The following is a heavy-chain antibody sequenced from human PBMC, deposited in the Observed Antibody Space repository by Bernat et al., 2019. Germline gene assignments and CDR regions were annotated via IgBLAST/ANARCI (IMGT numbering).Heavy chain of an antibody. CDR3: ARDPTDYDILTASMENSAYGMDV. Sequence: EVQLVETGGGLIQPGGSLRLSCAASGFTVSSNYMSWVRQAPGKGLEWVSVIYSGGSTYYGDSGKGRFTISRDNSKNTLYLQMNSLRAEDTAVYYCARDPTDYDILTASMENSAYGMDVWGQGTTVTVSS. J-gene: IGHJ6*02. CDR2: IYSGGST. V-gene: IGHV3-53*02. D-gene: IGHD3-9*01. CDR1: GFTVSSNY.